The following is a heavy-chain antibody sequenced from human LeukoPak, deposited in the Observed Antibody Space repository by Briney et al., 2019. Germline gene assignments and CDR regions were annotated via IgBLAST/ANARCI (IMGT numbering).Heavy chain of an antibody. V-gene: IGHV4-31*03. Sequence: SETLSLTCTVSGGSISSGGYYWSWIRQHPGKGPEWIGYIYYSGSTYYNPSLKSRVTISVDTSKNQFSLKLSSVTAADTAVYYCARAPRVPAAIRWFDPWGQGTLVTVSS. CDR2: IYYSGST. J-gene: IGHJ5*02. CDR3: ARAPRVPAAIRWFDP. D-gene: IGHD2-2*01. CDR1: GGSISSGGYY.